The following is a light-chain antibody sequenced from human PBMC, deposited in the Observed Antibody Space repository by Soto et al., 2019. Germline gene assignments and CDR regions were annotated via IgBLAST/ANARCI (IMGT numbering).Light chain of an antibody. Sequence: DIQMPQSPSTLSASVGDRVTITCRASQSISTWLAWYQQKPGKAPKLLIYDASSLQSGVPSRFSGSGSGTDFTLTISNLQPEDFATYYCQQSYSTLPITFGQGTRLEIK. CDR2: DAS. CDR1: QSISTW. V-gene: IGKV1-39*01. CDR3: QQSYSTLPIT. J-gene: IGKJ5*01.